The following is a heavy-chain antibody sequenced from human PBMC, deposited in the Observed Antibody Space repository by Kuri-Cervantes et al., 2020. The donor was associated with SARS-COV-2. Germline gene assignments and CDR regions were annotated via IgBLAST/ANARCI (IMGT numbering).Heavy chain of an antibody. CDR3: ARGELELLHRAFDI. Sequence: ASVKVSCKASGYTFTSYDINWVRQATGQGLEWMGWMNPNSGNTGYAQKFQGRVTMTRNTSISTAYMELSSLRSEDTAVYYCARGELELLHRAFDIWGQGTMVTVSS. J-gene: IGHJ3*02. D-gene: IGHD1-7*01. CDR1: GYTFTSYD. V-gene: IGHV1-8*01. CDR2: MNPNSGNT.